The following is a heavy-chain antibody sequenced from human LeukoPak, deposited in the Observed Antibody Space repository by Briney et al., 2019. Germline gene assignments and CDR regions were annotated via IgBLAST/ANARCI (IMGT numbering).Heavy chain of an antibody. V-gene: IGHV1-2*04. D-gene: IGHD3-9*01. Sequence: EASVKVSCKASGYTFTGYYMHWVRQAPGQGLEWMGWINPNSGGTNYAQKFQGWVTMTRDTSISTAYMELSRLRSDDTAVYYCARESQYYDILTGYSNMYYFDYWGQGTLVTVSS. CDR3: ARESQYYDILTGYSNMYYFDY. CDR2: INPNSGGT. J-gene: IGHJ4*02. CDR1: GYTFTGYY.